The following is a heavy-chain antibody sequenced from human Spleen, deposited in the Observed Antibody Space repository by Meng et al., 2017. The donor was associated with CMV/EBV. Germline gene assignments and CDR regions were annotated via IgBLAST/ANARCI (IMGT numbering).Heavy chain of an antibody. D-gene: IGHD6-19*01. Sequence: SETLSLTCTVSGGSIISTTYYGGWIRQSPGKGLEWIGTVYYTGTTYYNPSLKSRVSISVDTSKNQFSLKLKYVTAADTAVYYCARLSVPSGYSSGWWCFWGQGTPVTVSS. J-gene: IGHJ4*02. CDR3: ARLSVPSGYSSGWWCF. V-gene: IGHV4-39*07. CDR2: VYYTGTT. CDR1: GGSIISTTYY.